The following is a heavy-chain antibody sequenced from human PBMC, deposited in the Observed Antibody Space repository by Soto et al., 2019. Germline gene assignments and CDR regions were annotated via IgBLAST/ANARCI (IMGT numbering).Heavy chain of an antibody. CDR1: GFTVNSHA. CDR2: ISGSGDGT. D-gene: IGHD2-8*01. CDR3: TKSRRGILMVYGFGGMDV. Sequence: LSCADSGFTVNSHAMSWVRQAPGKGLEWVASISGSGDGTYYGDSVKGRLTISRDSSSSTLYLQMNNLRGEDTAVYFCTKSRRGILMVYGFGGMDVWGQGTTVTVSS. V-gene: IGHV3-23*01. J-gene: IGHJ6*02.